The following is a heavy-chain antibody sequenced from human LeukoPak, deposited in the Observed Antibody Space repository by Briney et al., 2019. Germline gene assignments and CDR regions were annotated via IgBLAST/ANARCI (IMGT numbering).Heavy chain of an antibody. Sequence: PGGSLRLSCAASGFTFSSYEMNWVRQAPGKGLEWVSYISSSGSTIYYADSVKGRFTISRDNAKNSLYLQTNSLRAEDTAVYYCASVACSAVTCFGFLFFDYWGQGTLVTVSS. V-gene: IGHV3-48*03. D-gene: IGHD2-15*01. CDR2: ISSSGSTI. CDR3: ASVACSAVTCFGFLFFDY. CDR1: GFTFSSYE. J-gene: IGHJ4*02.